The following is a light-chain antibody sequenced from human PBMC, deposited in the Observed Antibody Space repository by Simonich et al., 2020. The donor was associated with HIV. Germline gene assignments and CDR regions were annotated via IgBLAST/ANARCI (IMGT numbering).Light chain of an antibody. J-gene: IGKJ3*01. CDR2: LAT. CDR3: QQYYSTPPA. V-gene: IGKV4-1*01. CDR1: QSVLYSSNNKNY. Sequence: DIVMTQSPDSLAVSLGERATINCKSSQSVLYSSNNKNYIAWYQQKPGQPPKLLIYLATTRESGVPVRFRGSGSGTDFTLTISSLQAEDVAVYYCQQYYSTPPAFGPGTKVDIK.